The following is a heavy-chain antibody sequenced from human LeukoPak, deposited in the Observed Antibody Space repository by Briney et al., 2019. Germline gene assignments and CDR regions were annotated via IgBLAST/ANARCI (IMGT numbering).Heavy chain of an antibody. Sequence: ASVKVSCKASGGTFSSYAISWVRQAPGQGLEWMGGIIPIFGTANYAQKFQGRVTITTDESTSTAYMELSSLRSEDTAVYYWGIGYCSSTSCPLDYWAREPWSPSPQ. J-gene: IGHJ4*02. CDR1: GGTFSSYA. CDR3: GIGYCSSTSCPLDY. CDR2: IIPIFGTA. V-gene: IGHV1-69*05. D-gene: IGHD2-2*01.